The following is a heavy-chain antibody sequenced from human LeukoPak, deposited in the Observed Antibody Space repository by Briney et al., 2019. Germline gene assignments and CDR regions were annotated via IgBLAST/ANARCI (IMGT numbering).Heavy chain of an antibody. D-gene: IGHD1-26*01. CDR3: ARGLALSGRYSHFDY. CDR1: GFTFDDYA. V-gene: IGHV3-30*04. CDR2: ISYDGSNK. J-gene: IGHJ4*02. Sequence: PGRSLRLSCAASGFTFDDYAMHWVRQAPGKGLEWVAVISYDGSNKYYADSLKGRFTISRDNSKNTLYLQMNSLRAADTAVYYCARGLALSGRYSHFDYWGQGTLVTVSS.